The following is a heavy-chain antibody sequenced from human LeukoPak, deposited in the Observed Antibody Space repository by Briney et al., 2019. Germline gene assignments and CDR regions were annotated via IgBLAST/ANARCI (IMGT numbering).Heavy chain of an antibody. J-gene: IGHJ6*02. V-gene: IGHV3-9*01. CDR1: GFRFDDYA. Sequence: PGRSLRLSCAASGFRFDDYAMHWVRQVPGSGLEWVSGIAWNGGHIGYADSVKGRFTISRDNAKNSLYLEMNSLRPEDTALYYCAKDSQDDPLNMDVWGQGTTVTVSS. CDR3: AKDSQDDPLNMDV. D-gene: IGHD2-15*01. CDR2: IAWNGGHI.